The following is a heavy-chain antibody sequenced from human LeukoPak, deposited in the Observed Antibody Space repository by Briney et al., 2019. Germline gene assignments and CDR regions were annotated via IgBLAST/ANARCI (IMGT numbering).Heavy chain of an antibody. CDR2: ISTSNNYI. Sequence: PGGSLRLSCVVSGFTFSSYNMNWVRQAPGKGLEWVSSISTSNNYIYYADSVKGRFTISRDNAKNSLYLQMNSLRAEDTAVYYCARDTGDYARWYFDLWGRGTLVTVSS. J-gene: IGHJ2*01. CDR3: ARDTGDYARWYFDL. CDR1: GFTFSSYN. V-gene: IGHV3-21*01. D-gene: IGHD4-17*01.